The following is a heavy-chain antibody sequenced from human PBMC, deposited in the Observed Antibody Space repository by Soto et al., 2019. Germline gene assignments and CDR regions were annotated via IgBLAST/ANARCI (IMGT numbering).Heavy chain of an antibody. CDR1: GGSISSYY. J-gene: IGHJ3*02. CDR2: IYYSGST. Sequence: SETLSLTCTVSGGSISSYYWSWIRQPPGKGLEWIGYIYYSGSTNYNPSLKSRVTISVDTSKNQFSLKLSSVTAADTAVYYCARVGTGYYNHGAFDIWGQGTMVTVSS. CDR3: ARVGTGYYNHGAFDI. V-gene: IGHV4-59*01. D-gene: IGHD3-9*01.